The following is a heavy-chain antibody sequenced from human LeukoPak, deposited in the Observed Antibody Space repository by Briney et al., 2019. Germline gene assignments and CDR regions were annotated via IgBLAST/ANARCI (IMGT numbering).Heavy chain of an antibody. CDR2: VRYDGSNK. J-gene: IGHJ5*02. D-gene: IGHD3-3*01. V-gene: IGHV3-30*02. CDR1: GFTFSSYG. Sequence: GGSLRLSCAASGFTFSSYGMHWVRQAPGKGLEWVAFVRYDGSNKYYTDSVKGRFTISRDNSKNTLYLQMNSLRAEDTAVYYCAKGYWSGYSFDNWFDPWGQGTLVTVSS. CDR3: AKGYWSGYSFDNWFDP.